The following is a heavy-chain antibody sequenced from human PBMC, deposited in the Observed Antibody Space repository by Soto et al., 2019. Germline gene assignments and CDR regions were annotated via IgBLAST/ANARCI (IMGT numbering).Heavy chain of an antibody. CDR1: GDTFTSYY. D-gene: IGHD3-3*01. V-gene: IGHV1-46*01. CDR3: ARSSGGNFGIIIEGSNWFDP. J-gene: IGHJ5*02. Sequence: VSCKAPGDTFTSYYLNWVRQAPGQGLEWMGVINPHGGSTKYAQKFQGRITMTRDTSRSTVYMELSSLRSDDTAIYYCARSSGGNFGIIIEGSNWFDPWGQGTLVTVSS. CDR2: INPHGGST.